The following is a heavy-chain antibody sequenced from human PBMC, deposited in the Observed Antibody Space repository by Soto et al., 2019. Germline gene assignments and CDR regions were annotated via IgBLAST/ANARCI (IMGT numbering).Heavy chain of an antibody. CDR3: AREVGIAVGNYYYYGMDV. V-gene: IGHV3-30-3*01. D-gene: IGHD6-19*01. CDR2: ISYDGSNK. CDR1: GFTFSSYA. J-gene: IGHJ6*02. Sequence: GGSLRLSCAASGFTFSSYAMHWVRQAPGKGLEWVAVISYDGSNKYYADSVMGGFTISRDNSKNTLDLQMSSLGAEDAAVYYWAREVGIAVGNYYYYGMDVWGQGTTVTVSS.